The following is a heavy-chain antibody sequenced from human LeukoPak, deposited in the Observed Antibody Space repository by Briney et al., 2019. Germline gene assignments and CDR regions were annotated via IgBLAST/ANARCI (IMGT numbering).Heavy chain of an antibody. CDR2: INHSGST. CDR3: ARGIPPEMAPHFDY. D-gene: IGHD5-24*01. Sequence: PPETLSLTCAVYGGSFSGYYWSWIRHPPGKGREWIGEINHSGSTNYNPSLKSRVTISVDTSKNQFSLKLSSVTAADTAVYYCARGIPPEMAPHFDYWGQGTLVTVSA. V-gene: IGHV4-34*01. CDR1: GGSFSGYY. J-gene: IGHJ4*02.